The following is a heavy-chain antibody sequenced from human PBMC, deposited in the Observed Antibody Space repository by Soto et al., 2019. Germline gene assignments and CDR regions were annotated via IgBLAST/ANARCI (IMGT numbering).Heavy chain of an antibody. CDR2: IYYSGST. V-gene: IGHV4-30-4*01. Sequence: SETLSLTCTVSGGSISSGDYYWSWIRQPPGKGLEWIGYIYYSGSTYYNPSLKSRVTISVDTSKNQFSLKLSSVTAAYTALYYCAREEYGDYTYFDYWGQGTLVTVSS. D-gene: IGHD4-17*01. CDR3: AREEYGDYTYFDY. CDR1: GGSISSGDYY. J-gene: IGHJ4*02.